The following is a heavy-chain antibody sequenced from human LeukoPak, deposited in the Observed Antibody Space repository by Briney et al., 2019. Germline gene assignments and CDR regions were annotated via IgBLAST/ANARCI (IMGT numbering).Heavy chain of an antibody. CDR3: ARGGQWLVPGRESDC. CDR2: IIPIFGTA. CDR1: GGTFSSYA. Sequence: ASVKVSCKASGGTFSSYAISWVRQAPGQGLEWMGGIIPIFGTANYAQKFQGRVTITADESTSAAYTELSSLRSEDTAIYYCARGGQWLVPGRESDCWGQGTLVTVSS. J-gene: IGHJ4*02. V-gene: IGHV1-69*13. D-gene: IGHD6-19*01.